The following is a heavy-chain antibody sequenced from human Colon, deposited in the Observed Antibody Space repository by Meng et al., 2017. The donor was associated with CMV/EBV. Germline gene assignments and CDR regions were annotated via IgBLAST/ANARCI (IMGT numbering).Heavy chain of an antibody. V-gene: IGHV4-34*01. Sequence: GSFRGSYWSWIRQPPGKGLEWIGEMNHSGNINHNPSLKSRLTISIDTSKNQFSLKLNSMTAADTAVYYCARGRGRMTVFGVVIGFDSWGQGTLVTVSS. D-gene: IGHD3-3*01. CDR2: MNHSGNI. CDR1: GSFRGSY. CDR3: ARGRGRMTVFGVVIGFDS. J-gene: IGHJ4*02.